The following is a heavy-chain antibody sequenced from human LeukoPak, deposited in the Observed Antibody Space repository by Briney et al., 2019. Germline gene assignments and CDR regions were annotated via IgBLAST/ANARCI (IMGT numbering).Heavy chain of an antibody. J-gene: IGHJ4*02. Sequence: SETLSLTCAVYGGSFSGYYWSWIRQPPGKGLEWIGEINHSGSTNYNPSLKSRVTISVDTSKNQFSLKLSSVTAADTAVYYCARGMIGSSWYEVLRYFDYWGQGTLVTVSS. CDR2: INHSGST. CDR1: GGSFSGYY. V-gene: IGHV4-34*01. D-gene: IGHD6-13*01. CDR3: ARGMIGSSWYEVLRYFDY.